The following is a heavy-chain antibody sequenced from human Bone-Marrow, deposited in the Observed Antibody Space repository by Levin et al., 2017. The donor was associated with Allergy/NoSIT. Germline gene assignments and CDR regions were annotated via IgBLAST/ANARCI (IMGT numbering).Heavy chain of an antibody. V-gene: IGHV3-30-3*01. Sequence: GGSLRLSCAASGFSFSRYAMNWVRQAPGKGLEWVAAISVDGSDKNYADSVKGRFTISRDNSNNLVYLQLDSLRAEDTAFYYCARDFGYWGQGTLVTVSS. CDR3: ARDFGY. J-gene: IGHJ4*02. CDR1: GFSFSRYA. CDR2: ISVDGSDK.